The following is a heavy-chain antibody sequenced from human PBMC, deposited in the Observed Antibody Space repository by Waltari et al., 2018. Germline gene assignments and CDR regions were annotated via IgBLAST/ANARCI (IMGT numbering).Heavy chain of an antibody. J-gene: IGHJ4*02. CDR3: ARTGIAAAVTGGLVDY. V-gene: IGHV4-38-2*01. Sequence: QVQLQESGPGLVKPSETLSLTCAVSGYSISSGYYWGWIRQPPGKGLEWIGSIYHSGSTYYNPSLKSRVTISVDTSKNQFSLKLSSVTAADTAVYYCARTGIAAAVTGGLVDYWGQGTLVTVSS. CDR2: IYHSGST. D-gene: IGHD6-13*01. CDR1: GYSISSGYY.